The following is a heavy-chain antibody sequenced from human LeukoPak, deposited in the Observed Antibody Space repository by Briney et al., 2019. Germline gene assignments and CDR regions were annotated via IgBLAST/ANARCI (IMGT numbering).Heavy chain of an antibody. CDR2: INHSGST. CDR3: ARSLVGHDAFDI. D-gene: IGHD1-26*01. Sequence: PSETLSLTCAVYGGSFSGYYWSWIRQPPGKGLEWIGEINHSGSTNYNPSLKSRVTISVDTSKNQFSLKLSSVTAADTAVYYCARSLVGHDAFDIWGQGTMVTVSS. V-gene: IGHV4-34*01. CDR1: GGSFSGYY. J-gene: IGHJ3*02.